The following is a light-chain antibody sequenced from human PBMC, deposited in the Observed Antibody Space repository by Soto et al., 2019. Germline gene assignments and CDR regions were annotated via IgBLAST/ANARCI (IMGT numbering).Light chain of an antibody. V-gene: IGLV1-40*01. CDR3: QSYDSSLSGVV. CDR1: SSNIGAGYD. Sequence: QSVRTQPPSGSWAPGQRVTISCTGSSSNIGAGYDVHWYQQFPGTAPKLLIYGNSNRPSGVPDRFSGSKSGTSASLAITGLQAEDEAHYYCQSYDSSLSGVVFGGGTKLTFL. J-gene: IGLJ2*01. CDR2: GNS.